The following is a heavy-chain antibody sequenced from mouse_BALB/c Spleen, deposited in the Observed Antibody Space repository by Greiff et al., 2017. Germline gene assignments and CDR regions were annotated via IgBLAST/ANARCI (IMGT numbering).Heavy chain of an antibody. CDR2: IDPENGDT. D-gene: IGHD2-1*01. V-gene: IGHV14-4*02. Sequence: EVQLQQSGAELVRPGASVKLSCTASGFNIKDYYMHWVKQRPEQGLEWIGWIDPENGDTEYAPKFQGKATMTADTSSNTAYLQLSSLTSEDTAVCYCNGGNPLYAMDYWGQGTSVTVSS. CDR1: GFNIKDYY. J-gene: IGHJ4*01. CDR3: NGGNPLYAMDY.